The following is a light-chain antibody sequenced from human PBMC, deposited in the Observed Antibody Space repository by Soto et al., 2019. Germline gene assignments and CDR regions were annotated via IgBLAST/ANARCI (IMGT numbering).Light chain of an antibody. CDR1: QSVLYSSNNKNY. J-gene: IGKJ3*01. Sequence: DIVMTQSPDSLAVSLGERATSNCKSSQSVLYSSNNKNYLAWYQQKPGQPPKLLIYWASTRESGVPDRFSGSGSGTDFTLTISSLQAEDVAVYYCQQYHTTPLTFGPGTKVDIK. V-gene: IGKV4-1*01. CDR3: QQYHTTPLT. CDR2: WAS.